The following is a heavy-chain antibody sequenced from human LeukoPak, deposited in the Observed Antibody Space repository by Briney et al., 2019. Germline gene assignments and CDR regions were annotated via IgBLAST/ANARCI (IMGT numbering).Heavy chain of an antibody. D-gene: IGHD6-19*01. J-gene: IGHJ4*02. CDR1: GGSISSYY. CDR2: IYYSGST. CDR3: ATGRGGWSFDY. Sequence: PSETLSLTCTVSGGSISSYYWSWIRQPPGKGLEWIGYIYYSGSTNYNPSLKSRVTISVDTSKNQFSLKLSSVTAADTAVYYCATGRGGWSFDYWGQGTLVTVSS. V-gene: IGHV4-59*01.